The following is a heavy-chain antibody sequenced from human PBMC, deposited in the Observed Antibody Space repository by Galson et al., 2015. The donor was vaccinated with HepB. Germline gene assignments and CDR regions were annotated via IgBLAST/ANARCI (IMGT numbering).Heavy chain of an antibody. CDR2: ISYDGSYK. CDR3: AREGMAGTLDN. Sequence: SLRLSCAASGFTFSSYAMHWVRQAPGKGLQWVAIISYDGSYKYYADSVKGRFTISRDNSKNTLYLQMSSLRAEDTAVYYCAREGMAGTLDNWGQGALITVSS. V-gene: IGHV3-30-3*01. J-gene: IGHJ4*02. CDR1: GFTFSSYA. D-gene: IGHD5-24*01.